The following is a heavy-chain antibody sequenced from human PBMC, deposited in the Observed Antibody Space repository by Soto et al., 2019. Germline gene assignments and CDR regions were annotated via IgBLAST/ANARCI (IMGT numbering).Heavy chain of an antibody. CDR2: TYPGGTT. CDR3: TREFRTSGSRDAVDI. Sequence: EVQLVESGGGLVQPGGSLRLSCAASGFTVSSNYMSWVRQAPGRGLEWVSVTYPGGTTHYADSVKGRFTISRDNSKNTMDLQMNSLSADDTAMYYCTREFRTSGSRDAVDIWGQGTVVTVSS. D-gene: IGHD1-26*01. J-gene: IGHJ3*02. CDR1: GFTVSSNY. V-gene: IGHV3-66*01.